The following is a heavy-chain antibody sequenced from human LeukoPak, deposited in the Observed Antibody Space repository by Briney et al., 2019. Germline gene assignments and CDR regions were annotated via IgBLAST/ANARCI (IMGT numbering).Heavy chain of an antibody. CDR3: ARGDCNGGSCYLSLTTIDY. J-gene: IGHJ4*02. V-gene: IGHV3-48*01. D-gene: IGHD2-15*01. CDR2: ISSSSSTI. CDR1: GFTFSSYS. Sequence: GGSLRLSCAASGFTFSSYSMNWVRQAPGKGLEWVSYISSSSSTIYYADSVKGRFTISRDNAENSLFLQMNSLRAEDTAVYYCARGDCNGGSCYLSLTTIDYWGQGTLVTVSS.